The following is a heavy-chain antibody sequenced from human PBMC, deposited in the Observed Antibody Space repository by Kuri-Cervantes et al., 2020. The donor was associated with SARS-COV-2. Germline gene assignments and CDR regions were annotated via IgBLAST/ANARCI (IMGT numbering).Heavy chain of an antibody. CDR2: IYYSGST. Sequence: SETLSLTCTVSGGSISSSSYYWSWIRQPPGKGLEWIGYIYYSGSTNYNPSLKSRVTISVDTSKNQFSLKLSSVTAADTAVYYCARCIAARCRSYMDVWGKGTTVTVSS. V-gene: IGHV4-61*05. CDR1: GGSISSSSYY. CDR3: ARCIAARCRSYMDV. J-gene: IGHJ6*03. D-gene: IGHD6-6*01.